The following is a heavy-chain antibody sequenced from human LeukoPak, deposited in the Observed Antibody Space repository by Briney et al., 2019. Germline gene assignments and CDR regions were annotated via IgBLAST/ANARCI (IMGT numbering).Heavy chain of an antibody. V-gene: IGHV3-7*01. CDR2: IKQDGSEK. CDR1: GFTFSSYW. Sequence: PGGSLRLSCAASGFTFSSYWMSWVRQAPGKGLEWVANIKQDGSEKYYVDSVKGRLTISRDNAKDSLYLQMNSLRAEDTAVYYCARAPLSYYYDSSGYPLGYWGQGTLVTVSS. CDR3: ARAPLSYYYDSSGYPLGY. J-gene: IGHJ4*02. D-gene: IGHD3-22*01.